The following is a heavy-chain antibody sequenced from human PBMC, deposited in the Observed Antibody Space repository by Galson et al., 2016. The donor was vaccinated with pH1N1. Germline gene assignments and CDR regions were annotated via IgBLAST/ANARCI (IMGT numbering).Heavy chain of an antibody. CDR1: GFTFSNYW. J-gene: IGHJ1*01. Sequence: SLRLSCAASGFTFSNYWMNWVRQAPGKGLEWVANIKQDGSVKYFVGSVKGRFTISRDNARNSVSLQMNSLRAEDTAVYYCVKALEQWGQGTLVIVSS. V-gene: IGHV3-7*01. CDR2: IKQDGSVK. CDR3: VKALEQ.